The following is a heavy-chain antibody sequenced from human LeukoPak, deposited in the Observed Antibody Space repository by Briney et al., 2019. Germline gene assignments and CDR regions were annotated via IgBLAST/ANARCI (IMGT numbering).Heavy chain of an antibody. J-gene: IGHJ4*02. V-gene: IGHV4-34*01. CDR2: INHSGST. CDR1: GGSFSGYY. Sequence: SETLSLTCAIYGGSFSGYYWSWIRQPPGKGLEWIGEINHSGSTNYNPSLKSRVTISVDTSKKQFSLKLSSVTAADTAVYYCARGLSAVVYWGQGTLVTVSS. D-gene: IGHD3-16*02. CDR3: ARGLSAVVY.